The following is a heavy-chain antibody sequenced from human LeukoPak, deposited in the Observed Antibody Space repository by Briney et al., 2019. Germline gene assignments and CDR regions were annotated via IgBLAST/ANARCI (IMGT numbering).Heavy chain of an antibody. V-gene: IGHV4-39*01. Sequence: SETLSLTCTVSGGSINSHYWGWIRQPPGKGLEWIGSIYYSGSTYYNPSLKSRVTISVDTSKNQFSLKLSSVTAADTAVYYCARNYGSRFNWFDPWGQGTLVTVSS. CDR3: ARNYGSRFNWFDP. CDR1: GGSINSHY. J-gene: IGHJ5*02. D-gene: IGHD3-10*01. CDR2: IYYSGST.